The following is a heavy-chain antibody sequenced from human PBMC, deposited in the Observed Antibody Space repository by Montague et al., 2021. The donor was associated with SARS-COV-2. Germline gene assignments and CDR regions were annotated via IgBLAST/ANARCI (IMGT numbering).Heavy chain of an antibody. V-gene: IGHV4-59*01. Sequence: SETLSLTCTVSGGSISSYYWGWIRQPPGKGLEWIGTIYYSGSTYYNPSXXSRVTISADTSKNLFSLTLKSVTASDTAVYYCARDRGDIYGGNSAWFDPWGQGTLVTVSS. CDR2: IYYSGST. D-gene: IGHD4-23*01. CDR1: GGSISSYY. CDR3: ARDRGDIYGGNSAWFDP. J-gene: IGHJ5*02.